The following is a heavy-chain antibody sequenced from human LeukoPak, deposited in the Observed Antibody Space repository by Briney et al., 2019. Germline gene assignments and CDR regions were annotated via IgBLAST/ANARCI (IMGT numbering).Heavy chain of an antibody. J-gene: IGHJ4*02. CDR3: ARNSCPSGSCYDNRGYFDY. V-gene: IGHV4-4*02. CDR2: IYHSGST. D-gene: IGHD2-15*01. Sequence: SGTLSLTCAVSGASISSSNWLSWVRQPPGKGLEWIGEIYHSGSTNYNPSLKSRVTISVDNSKNQFSLKMSSMTAADTAVYYCARNSCPSGSCYDNRGYFDYWGQGTLVTVSS. CDR1: GASISSSNW.